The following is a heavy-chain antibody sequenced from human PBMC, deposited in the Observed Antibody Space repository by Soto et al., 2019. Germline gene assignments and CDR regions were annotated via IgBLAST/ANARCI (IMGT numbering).Heavy chain of an antibody. CDR3: CGGQYYFDY. CDR2: ISYDGSNK. J-gene: IGHJ4*02. Sequence: QVQLVESGGGVVQPGRSLRLSCAASGFPFSSYGMHWVREAPGKGLEWVAVISYDGSNKYYADSVKGRFTISRDNSATTLYLQMNSLRPEDTALYYCCGGQYYFDYRGQGTLVTVSP. CDR1: GFPFSSYG. D-gene: IGHD3-10*01. V-gene: IGHV3-30*03.